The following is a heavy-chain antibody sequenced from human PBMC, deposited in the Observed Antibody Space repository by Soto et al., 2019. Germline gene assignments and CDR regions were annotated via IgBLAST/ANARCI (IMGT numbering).Heavy chain of an antibody. CDR1: GYTFTSYG. CDR2: ISAYNGNT. V-gene: IGHV1-18*01. J-gene: IGHJ4*02. D-gene: IGHD3-9*01. Sequence: GSSVKVSCQASGYTFTSYGISWVRQAPGQGLEWMGWISAYNGNTNYAQKLQGRVTMTTDTSTSTAYMELRSLRSDDTAVYYCERDIEAGYFDWLDPGYWGQGTMVTVSS. CDR3: ERDIEAGYFDWLDPGY.